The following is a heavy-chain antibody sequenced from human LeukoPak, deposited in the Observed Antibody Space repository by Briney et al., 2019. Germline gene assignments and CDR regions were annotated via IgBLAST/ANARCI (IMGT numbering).Heavy chain of an antibody. J-gene: IGHJ4*02. Sequence: SVKVSCKASGGTFSSYAISWVRQAPGQGLEWMGGIIPIFGTANYAQKFQGRVTITTDESTSTAYMELSSLRSEDTAVYYCASGWFGELSVLKWGQGTLVTVSS. D-gene: IGHD3-10*01. V-gene: IGHV1-69*05. CDR2: IIPIFGTA. CDR3: ASGWFGELSVLK. CDR1: GGTFSSYA.